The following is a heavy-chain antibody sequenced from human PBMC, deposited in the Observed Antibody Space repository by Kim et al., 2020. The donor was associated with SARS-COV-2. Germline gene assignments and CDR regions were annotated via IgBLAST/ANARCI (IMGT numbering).Heavy chain of an antibody. V-gene: IGHV4-38-2*02. CDR1: DYSISSDYY. D-gene: IGHD1-7*01. CDR3: ARNYVGTKDWYFDL. CDR2: IYHSGTT. Sequence: SETLSLTCTVSDYSISSDYYWDWIRQPPGKGLEWIGSIYHSGTTYYNPSLKSRVTISVDTSKNQFSLTVTSVTAADTAVYYCARNYVGTKDWYFDLWGRGTLVTVSS. J-gene: IGHJ2*01.